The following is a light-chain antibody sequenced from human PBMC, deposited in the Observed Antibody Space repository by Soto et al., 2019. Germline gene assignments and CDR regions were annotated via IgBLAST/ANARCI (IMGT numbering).Light chain of an antibody. CDR2: DAS. CDR3: HQYYRTPRT. V-gene: IGKV3-20*01. Sequence: EMGLTHSPGTLSLSPGERATLFCRANQTLNLNYLAWYQQKPGQAPRLLIYDASTRATGTPDRFSGTGSATDFTLIISRMEPEDFAVYYCHQYYRTPRTFGQGTKVDIK. J-gene: IGKJ1*01. CDR1: QTLNLNY.